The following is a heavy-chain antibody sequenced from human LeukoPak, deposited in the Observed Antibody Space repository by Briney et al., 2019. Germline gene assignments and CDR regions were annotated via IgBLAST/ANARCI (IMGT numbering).Heavy chain of an antibody. D-gene: IGHD4-17*01. CDR3: TRSSEYGDPFNY. J-gene: IGHJ4*02. V-gene: IGHV4-39*01. CDR2: IYYSGST. CDR1: GASISRSDYF. Sequence: SETLSLTCTVSGASISRSDYFWGWIRQPPGKGLEWIGSIYYSGSTYYSPSLKGRVTISVDTSKNQFSLKLNSVTAADTAVYYCTRSSEYGDPFNYWGQGTLVTVSS.